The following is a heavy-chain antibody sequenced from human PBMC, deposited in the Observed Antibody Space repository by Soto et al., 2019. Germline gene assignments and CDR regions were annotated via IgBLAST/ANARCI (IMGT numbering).Heavy chain of an antibody. V-gene: IGHV4-34*01. CDR3: ARVIGAGAFRDAFDI. D-gene: IGHD5-12*01. CDR2: INHSGST. J-gene: IGHJ3*02. Sequence: SETLSLTCAVYGGSFRGYYWSWIRQPPGKGLEWIGEINHSGSTNYNPSLKSRVTISVDTSKNQFSLKLSSVTAADTAVYYCARVIGAGAFRDAFDIWGQGTMVTVSS. CDR1: GGSFRGYY.